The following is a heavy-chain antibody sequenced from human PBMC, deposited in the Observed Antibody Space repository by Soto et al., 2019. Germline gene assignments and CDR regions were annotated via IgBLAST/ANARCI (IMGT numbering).Heavy chain of an antibody. CDR1: GCSISSGGYS. CDR2: VHHTGST. D-gene: IGHD1-1*01. J-gene: IGHJ1*01. Sequence: SETLSLTCAVSGCSISSGGYSWTWIRQPPGKGLEWIGYVHHTGSTTYNPSLKTRVNISVDRPNNQFFLTLTSATAADSAIYYCARGLWNDVFQYWGRGILVTVSS. V-gene: IGHV4-30-2*01. CDR3: ARGLWNDVFQY.